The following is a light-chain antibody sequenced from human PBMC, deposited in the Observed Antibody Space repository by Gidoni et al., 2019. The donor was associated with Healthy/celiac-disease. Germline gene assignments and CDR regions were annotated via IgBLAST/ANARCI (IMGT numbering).Light chain of an antibody. J-gene: IGKJ1*01. Sequence: EFGVTQSPATLALSPGEGATLSCGASQSVSGSYLAWYQQKPGLAPRLLIYDASSRATGIPDRFSGSGSGTDFTLNISRLEPEDFAVYYCQQYGRSFVTFGQGTKVEIK. CDR3: QQYGRSFVT. CDR1: QSVSGSY. V-gene: IGKV3D-20*01. CDR2: DAS.